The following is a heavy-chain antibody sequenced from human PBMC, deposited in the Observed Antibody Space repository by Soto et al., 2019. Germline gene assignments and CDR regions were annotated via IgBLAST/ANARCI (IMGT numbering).Heavy chain of an antibody. CDR3: TKDEGDCSSISCKDAFDY. J-gene: IGHJ3*01. Sequence: EVQLVESGGGLVQPGRSLRLSCAASGFTFVDYAMHWVRQAPGQGLEWVSGISWDGGYKGYADSVKGRFTISRDNAKKSLDLEMNSLRVEDTALYYCTKDEGDCSSISCKDAFDYWGQGTMITVS. CDR1: GFTFVDYA. CDR2: ISWDGGYK. D-gene: IGHD2-2*01. V-gene: IGHV3-9*01.